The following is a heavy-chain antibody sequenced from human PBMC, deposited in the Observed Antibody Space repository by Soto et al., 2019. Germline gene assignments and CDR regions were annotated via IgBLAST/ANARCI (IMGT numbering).Heavy chain of an antibody. V-gene: IGHV1-8*01. CDR3: AARRLRFLEWLSTYNWFDP. CDR2: MNPNSGNT. D-gene: IGHD3-3*01. Sequence: ASVKVSCKASGYTFTSYDINWVRQATGQGLEWMGWMNPNSGNTGYAQKFQGRVTMTRNTSISTAYMELSSLRSEDTAVYYCAARRLRFLEWLSTYNWFDPWGQGTLVTVSS. J-gene: IGHJ5*02. CDR1: GYTFTSYD.